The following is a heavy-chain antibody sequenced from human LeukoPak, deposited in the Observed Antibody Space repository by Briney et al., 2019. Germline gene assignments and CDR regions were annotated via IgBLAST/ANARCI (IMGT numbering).Heavy chain of an antibody. D-gene: IGHD3-22*01. CDR1: GGSISSYY. J-gene: IGHJ4*02. Sequence: PSETLSLTCTVSGGSISSYYWSWIRQPPGKGLEWIGFISYSGSTTYNPSLKSRVTISLDTSKNQFSLNPGSVTGADTAVYHCARGGPGSGYHYYLDYWGQGTLVTVSS. V-gene: IGHV4-59*01. CDR2: ISYSGST. CDR3: ARGGPGSGYHYYLDY.